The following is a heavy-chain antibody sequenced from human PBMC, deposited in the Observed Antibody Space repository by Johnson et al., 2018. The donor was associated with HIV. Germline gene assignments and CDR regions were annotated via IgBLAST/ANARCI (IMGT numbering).Heavy chain of an antibody. V-gene: IGHV3-53*01. CDR3: ARSGYSSWGDAFDI. CDR2: IYSGGST. D-gene: IGHD6-13*01. J-gene: IGHJ3*02. CDR1: GFIVGANY. Sequence: VQLVESGGGLIQPGGSLRLSCAASGFIVGANYMSWVRQAPGKGLEWVSVIYSGGSTYYADSVKGRFTISRDNSRNTLYLQMNSLRAADTAVYYCARSGYSSWGDAFDIWGQGTMVSVSS.